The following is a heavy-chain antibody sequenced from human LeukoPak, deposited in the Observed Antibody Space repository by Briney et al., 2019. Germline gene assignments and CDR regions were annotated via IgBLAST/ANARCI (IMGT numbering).Heavy chain of an antibody. CDR1: GGSISSSSYY. V-gene: IGHV4-39*01. CDR3: ARVYYYYYYMDV. J-gene: IGHJ6*03. Sequence: SETLSLTCTVSGGSISSSSYYWGWIRQPPGKGLEWIGSMYYSGSTYYNPSLKSRVTISVDTSKNQFSLKLSSVTAADTAVYYCARVYYYYYYMDVWGKGTTVTISS. CDR2: MYYSGST.